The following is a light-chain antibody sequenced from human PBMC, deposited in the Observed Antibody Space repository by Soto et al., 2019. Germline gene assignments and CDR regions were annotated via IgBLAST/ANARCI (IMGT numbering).Light chain of an antibody. CDR3: QQYGSSPSIT. CDR1: QSVSTNY. Sequence: EIVLTQSPGTLFLSPGERATLSCRASQSVSTNYLAWYQQKPGRAPRLLIYGASSRVTGIPGRFSGSGSGTDFTLTISRLEPEDFAVYYCQQYGSSPSITFGQGTRLEIK. V-gene: IGKV3-20*01. J-gene: IGKJ5*01. CDR2: GAS.